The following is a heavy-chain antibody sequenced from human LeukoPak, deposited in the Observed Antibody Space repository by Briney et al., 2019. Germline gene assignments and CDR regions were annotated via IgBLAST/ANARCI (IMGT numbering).Heavy chain of an antibody. D-gene: IGHD2-2*01. Sequence: PGGSLRLSCAASGFTFSSYSMNWVRQAPGKGLEWVSYISKSRRTTYYADSVKGRFTISRDNAKNSTFLQMNSLRAEDTAVYYCARGGYCSSSSCYPSDAFYIWVQGTMVTVSS. CDR3: ARGGYCSSSSCYPSDAFYI. CDR2: ISKSRRTT. V-gene: IGHV3-48*04. CDR1: GFTFSSYS. J-gene: IGHJ3*02.